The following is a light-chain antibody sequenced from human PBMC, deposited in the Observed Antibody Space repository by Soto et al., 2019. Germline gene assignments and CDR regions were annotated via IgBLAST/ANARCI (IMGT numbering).Light chain of an antibody. CDR1: QTISSW. CDR2: KAS. CDR3: QQGYSTTPIT. J-gene: IGKJ5*01. Sequence: DIEMTQSPSTLSGSVGDRVTITCRASQTISSWLAWYQQTPGKAPKLLSYKASSLESGVPSRFSGSVSGTEFTLSISSLQPEDFATYYCQQGYSTTPITFGQGTRLEI. V-gene: IGKV1-5*03.